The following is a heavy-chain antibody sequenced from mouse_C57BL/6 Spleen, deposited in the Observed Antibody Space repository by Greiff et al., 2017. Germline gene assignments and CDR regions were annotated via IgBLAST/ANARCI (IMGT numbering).Heavy chain of an antibody. CDR1: GYTFTSYW. J-gene: IGHJ2*01. CDR2: IHPNSGST. D-gene: IGHD1-1*01. CDR3: ANYYGSSYGDY. Sequence: QVQLQQPGAELVKPGASVKLSCKASGYTFTSYWMHWVKQRPGQGLEWIGMIHPNSGSTNYNAKFKSKATLTVDKSSSTAYMQLSSLTSEDSAVYYCANYYGSSYGDYWGQGTTLTVSS. V-gene: IGHV1-64*01.